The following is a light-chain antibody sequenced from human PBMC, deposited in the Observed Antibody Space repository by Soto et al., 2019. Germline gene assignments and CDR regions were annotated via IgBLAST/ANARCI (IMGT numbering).Light chain of an antibody. J-gene: IGKJ4*01. CDR1: QSIRSW. Sequence: ESHMTQSASTLSASVGDRVTITCRASQSIRSWLAWYQQRPGKAPKLLISAASSLLSGVPSRFSGSASGTEFTLTISSLQPGDFATYYCQQHHAYPLTFGGVTKV. V-gene: IGKV1-5*03. CDR2: AAS. CDR3: QQHHAYPLT.